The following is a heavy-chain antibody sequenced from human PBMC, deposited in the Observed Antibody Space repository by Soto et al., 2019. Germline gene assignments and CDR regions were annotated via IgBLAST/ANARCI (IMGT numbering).Heavy chain of an antibody. Sequence: QVHLQESGPGLVRPSESLSLTCNVSGGSMSTGSYFWSWVRQPPGKGLEWIGYVFRSGSINYSPSVKCRVTISIDTSKNQFALMLKSVTAADTAVYFCARARNRYFDYWGQGALVTVSS. V-gene: IGHV4-61*01. CDR1: GGSMSTGSYF. D-gene: IGHD1-1*01. CDR2: VFRSGSI. J-gene: IGHJ4*02. CDR3: ARARNRYFDY.